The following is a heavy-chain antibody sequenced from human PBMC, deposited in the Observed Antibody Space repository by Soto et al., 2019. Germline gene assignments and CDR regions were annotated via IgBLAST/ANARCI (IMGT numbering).Heavy chain of an antibody. Sequence: KQSQTLSLTCAISGDSVSSNSAAWNWIRQSPSRGLEWLGRTYYRSKWYNDYAVSVKSRITINPDTSKNQFSLQLNSVTPEDTAVYYCARGPAPSSIFGVVIIPNEYYYYYYMDVWGKGTTVTVSS. J-gene: IGHJ6*03. V-gene: IGHV6-1*01. CDR1: GDSVSSNSAA. D-gene: IGHD3-3*01. CDR2: TYYRSKWYN. CDR3: ARGPAPSSIFGVVIIPNEYYYYYYMDV.